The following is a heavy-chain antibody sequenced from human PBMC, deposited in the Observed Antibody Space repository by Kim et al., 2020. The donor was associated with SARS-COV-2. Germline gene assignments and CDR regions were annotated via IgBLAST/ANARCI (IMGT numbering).Heavy chain of an antibody. D-gene: IGHD3-22*01. Sequence: LKRRVNISVDTSKNQFSLKLSSVTAADTAVYYCARVFDSSGYYYHDAFDIWGQGTMVTVSS. J-gene: IGHJ3*02. V-gene: IGHV4-30-2*04. CDR3: ARVFDSSGYYYHDAFDI.